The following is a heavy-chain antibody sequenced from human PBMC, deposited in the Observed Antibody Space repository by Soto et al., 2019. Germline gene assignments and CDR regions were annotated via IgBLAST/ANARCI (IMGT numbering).Heavy chain of an antibody. Sequence: EVQLLESGGGLVQPGGSLRLSCAASGFIFSSYAMSWVRQAPGEGVEWVSAISGSGGSTYYADSVKGRFTIYRNNSKHKLYLQMNRLTPEDTEVYYCDYHTWSGTDHFDYWRQKHQVTVSS. D-gene: IGHD3-3*01. J-gene: IGHJ4*02. V-gene: IGHV3-23*01. CDR1: GFIFSSYA. CDR2: ISGSGGST. CDR3: DYHTWSGTDHFDY.